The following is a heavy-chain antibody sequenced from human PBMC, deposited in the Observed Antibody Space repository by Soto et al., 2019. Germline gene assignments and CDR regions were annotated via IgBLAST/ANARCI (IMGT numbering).Heavy chain of an antibody. V-gene: IGHV3-30*18. Sequence: WSLRLSCAASGFTFSSYGMHWVRQAPGKGLEWVAVISYDGSNKYYADSVKGRFTISRDNSKNTLYLQMNSLRAEDTAVYYCAKVQFTMGYYYGMDVWGQGTTVTVSS. CDR1: GFTFSSYG. J-gene: IGHJ6*02. D-gene: IGHD3-3*01. CDR2: ISYDGSNK. CDR3: AKVQFTMGYYYGMDV.